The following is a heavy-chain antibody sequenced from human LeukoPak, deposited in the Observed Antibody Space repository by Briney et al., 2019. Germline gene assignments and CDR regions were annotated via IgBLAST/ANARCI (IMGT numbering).Heavy chain of an antibody. CDR2: IYYSGST. CDR1: GGTISSYY. CDR3: ARKGYYYDSSGYQEPFGY. D-gene: IGHD3-22*01. V-gene: IGHV4-59*08. Sequence: PSETLSLTCTVSGGTISSYYWSWIRQPPGKGLEWIGYIYYSGSTNYNPSLKSRVTISVDTSKNQFSLKLSSVTAADTAVYYCARKGYYYDSSGYQEPFGYWGQGTLVTVSS. J-gene: IGHJ4*02.